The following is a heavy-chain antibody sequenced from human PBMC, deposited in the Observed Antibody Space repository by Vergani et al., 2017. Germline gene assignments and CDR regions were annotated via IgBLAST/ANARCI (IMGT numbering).Heavy chain of an antibody. Sequence: QVQLVESGGGVVQPGRSLRLSCAAPGFTLSSYAMHWVRQAPGKGLEWVAVISYDGSNKYYADSVKGRFTISRDNSKNTLYLQMNSLRAEDTAVYYCARDIRIAVAGRGGIFDYWGQGTLVTVSS. CDR3: ARDIRIAVAGRGGIFDY. D-gene: IGHD6-19*01. V-gene: IGHV3-30*04. J-gene: IGHJ4*02. CDR1: GFTLSSYA. CDR2: ISYDGSNK.